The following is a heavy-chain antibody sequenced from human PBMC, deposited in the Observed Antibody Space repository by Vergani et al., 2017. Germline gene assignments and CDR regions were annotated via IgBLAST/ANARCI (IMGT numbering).Heavy chain of an antibody. CDR2: ISGSGGGT. CDR3: TKGSRGYTGYFFDY. D-gene: IGHD5-12*01. V-gene: IGHV3-23*04. J-gene: IGHJ4*02. CDR1: GFTFSSYW. Sequence: EVQLVESGGGLVQPGGSLRLSCAASGFTFSSYWMSWVRQAPGKGLKWVSAISGSGGGTFYADSVKGRFIISRDNSKNTLHLQMNSLRADDTAVYYCTKGSRGYTGYFFDYWGQGTLATVSS.